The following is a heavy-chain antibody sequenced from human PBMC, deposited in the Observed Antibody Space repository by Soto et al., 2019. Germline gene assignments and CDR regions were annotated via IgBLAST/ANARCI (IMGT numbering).Heavy chain of an antibody. J-gene: IGHJ4*02. CDR1: GGSISSVC. CDR3: AGYYDYSSTYDY. V-gene: IGHV4-59*01. CDR2: IYYSGST. D-gene: IGHD4-4*01. Sequence: SEPLSLTWTVTGGSISSVCWSWIRPPPGKGLEWIGYIYYSGSTNYNPSLKSRVTISVDTSKNQFSLKLSSVTAADTAVYYCAGYYDYSSTYDYWGQGTLVTVSS.